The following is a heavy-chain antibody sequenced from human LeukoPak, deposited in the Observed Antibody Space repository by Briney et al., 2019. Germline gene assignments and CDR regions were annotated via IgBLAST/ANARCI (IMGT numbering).Heavy chain of an antibody. CDR2: IDHSDSP. Sequence: SETLSLTCAVHGGSLSDDYWSWIRQPPGKGLEWIGEIDHSDSPNYNPSLTSRITISIDTSKNQFSLNLTSVTAADTAVYFCARDIAAAATGDYWGQGILVTVSS. D-gene: IGHD6-25*01. CDR3: ARDIAAAATGDY. J-gene: IGHJ4*02. V-gene: IGHV4-34*01. CDR1: GGSLSDDY.